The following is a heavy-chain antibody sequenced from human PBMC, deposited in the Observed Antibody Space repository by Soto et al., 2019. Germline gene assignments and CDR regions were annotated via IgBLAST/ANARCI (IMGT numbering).Heavy chain of an antibody. CDR3: AKDLQWLANESSYYYYGMDV. D-gene: IGHD6-19*01. V-gene: IGHV3-21*01. J-gene: IGHJ6*02. CDR2: ISTRSAI. Sequence: GRYLRLSCAASGFTFSGYSVHWVRQAPWTVMEWGASISTRSAIYYADSVKGRFTISRDNAKNSVSLQMNSLRAEDTAVYYCAKDLQWLANESSYYYYGMDVWGQGSTVTVSS. CDR1: GFTFSGYS.